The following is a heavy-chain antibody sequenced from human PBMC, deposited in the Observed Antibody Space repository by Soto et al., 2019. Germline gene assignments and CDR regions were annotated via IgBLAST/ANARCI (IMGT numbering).Heavy chain of an antibody. CDR1: GYTFTSYG. CDR3: ASHGFRTSTWQRTLSPFDS. Sequence: QVQLVQSGAEVKKPGASVKVSCKASGYTFTSYGINWVRQAPGQGLEWMGWSSTYNGDTNYAQKLQGRVTMTTDTSPTTASMELRSLRSDATAVYFCASHGFRTSTWQRTLSPFDSWGQGTLVTVSS. D-gene: IGHD6-13*01. CDR2: SSTYNGDT. V-gene: IGHV1-18*01. J-gene: IGHJ4*02.